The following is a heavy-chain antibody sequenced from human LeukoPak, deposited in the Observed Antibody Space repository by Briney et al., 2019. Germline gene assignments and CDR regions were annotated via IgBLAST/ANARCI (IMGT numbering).Heavy chain of an antibody. D-gene: IGHD3-22*01. CDR3: ARRFDSGYPDY. CDR2: IYPGGSDI. J-gene: IGHJ4*02. CDR1: GYSFVSYW. V-gene: IGHV5-51*01. Sequence: VESLKISCKGSGYSFVSYWIGWVRQMPGKGLEWMGIIYPGGSDIRYSPSFQGQVTISADKSINTAYLQWSSLRASDTAVYYCARRFDSGYPDYWGQGTLVTVSS.